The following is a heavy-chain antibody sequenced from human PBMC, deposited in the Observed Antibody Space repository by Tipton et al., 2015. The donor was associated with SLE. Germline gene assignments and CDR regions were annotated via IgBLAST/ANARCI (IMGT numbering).Heavy chain of an antibody. CDR1: GGSISSYY. Sequence: TLSLTCTVSGGSISSYYWSWIRQPPGKGLEWIGYIYYSGSTNYNPSLKSRVTISVDTSKNQFSLKLSSVTAADTAVYYCASPSPVRAVAGLFDYWGQGTLVTVSS. CDR2: IYYSGST. D-gene: IGHD6-19*01. V-gene: IGHV4-59*08. J-gene: IGHJ4*02. CDR3: ASPSPVRAVAGLFDY.